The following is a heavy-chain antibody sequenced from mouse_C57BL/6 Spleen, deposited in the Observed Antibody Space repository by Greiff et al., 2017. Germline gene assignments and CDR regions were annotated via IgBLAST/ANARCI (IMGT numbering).Heavy chain of an antibody. CDR3: ARARNYPWFAY. V-gene: IGHV1-72*01. CDR1: GYTFTSYW. Sequence: VQLQQPGAELVKPGASVKLSCKASGYTFTSYWMHWVKQRPGRGLEWLGRIDPNSGGTKYKEKFKSKATLTVDKPSSTAYMQLSSLTSEDSAVYYCARARNYPWFAYWGQGTLVTVSA. CDR2: IDPNSGGT. D-gene: IGHD2-1*01. J-gene: IGHJ3*01.